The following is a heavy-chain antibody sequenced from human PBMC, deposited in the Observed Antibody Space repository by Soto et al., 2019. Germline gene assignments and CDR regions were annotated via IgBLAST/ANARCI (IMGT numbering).Heavy chain of an antibody. CDR3: AKDGGDYDFWSGYYSIGYYYYGMDV. V-gene: IGHV3-23*01. D-gene: IGHD3-3*01. CDR1: GFTFSSYA. J-gene: IGHJ6*02. CDR2: ISGSGGST. Sequence: PGGSLRLSCAASGFTFSSYAMSWVRQAPGKGLEWVSAISGSGGSTYYADSVKGRFTISRDNSKNTLYLQMNSLRAEDTAEYYCAKDGGDYDFWSGYYSIGYYYYGMDVWGQGTTVTVSS.